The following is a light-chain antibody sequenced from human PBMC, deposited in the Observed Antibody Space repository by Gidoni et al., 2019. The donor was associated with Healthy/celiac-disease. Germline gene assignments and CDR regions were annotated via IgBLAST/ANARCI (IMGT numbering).Light chain of an antibody. Sequence: EIMLTQSPATLSLSPGERATLSCRASQSVSSYLAWYQQKPGQAPRLLIYDASNRATGIPARFSGSGSWTDFTLTISSLEPEDFAVYYCQQRSNWPPLFTFGPGTKVDIK. CDR2: DAS. J-gene: IGKJ3*01. CDR1: QSVSSY. CDR3: QQRSNWPPLFT. V-gene: IGKV3-11*01.